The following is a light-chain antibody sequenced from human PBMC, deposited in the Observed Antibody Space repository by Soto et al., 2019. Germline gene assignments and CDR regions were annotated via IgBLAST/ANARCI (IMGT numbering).Light chain of an antibody. CDR2: DAS. CDR1: QDISNS. J-gene: IGKJ4*01. V-gene: IGKV1-33*01. CDR3: QQCDDPALT. Sequence: DIQMTQSPSSLSASVGDRVTITCQASQDISNSLNWYQQKQGKAPKXLIYDASNLETGVPSRFSGSGSGTDFTLTISTLQPEDSETYDCQQCDDPALTFGGGTKVDIK.